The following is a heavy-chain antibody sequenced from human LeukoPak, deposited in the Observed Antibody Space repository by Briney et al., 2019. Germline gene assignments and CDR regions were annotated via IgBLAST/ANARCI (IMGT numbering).Heavy chain of an antibody. V-gene: IGHV4-59*01. CDR2: IHYSGDI. J-gene: IGHJ4*02. CDR1: GASISTSY. CDR3: ARVGCSGGSCCPDY. Sequence: SETLSLTCTVSGASISTSYWCWIPEPPREGVERIWYIHYSGDINYTPSLKSRVTISAYKSKNQLSLKLSSVTAADTAVYYYARVGCSGGSCCPDYWGQGTLVTVSS. D-gene: IGHD2-15*01.